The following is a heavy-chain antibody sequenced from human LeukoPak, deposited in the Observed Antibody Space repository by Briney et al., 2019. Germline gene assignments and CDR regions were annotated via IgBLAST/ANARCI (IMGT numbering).Heavy chain of an antibody. Sequence: GSLRLSCAASGFTFSSYAMSWVRQAPGKGLEWVSAISGSGGSTYYADSVKGRFTIFRGNSKNTLYLQMNSLRAEDTAVYYCAKAPRAAAGTYNGMDVWGQGTTVTVSS. V-gene: IGHV3-23*01. D-gene: IGHD6-13*01. J-gene: IGHJ6*02. CDR3: AKAPRAAAGTYNGMDV. CDR2: ISGSGGST. CDR1: GFTFSSYA.